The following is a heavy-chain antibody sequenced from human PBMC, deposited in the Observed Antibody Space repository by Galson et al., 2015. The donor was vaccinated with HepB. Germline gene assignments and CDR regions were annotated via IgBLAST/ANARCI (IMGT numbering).Heavy chain of an antibody. D-gene: IGHD3-22*01. Sequence: SVKVSCKASGGTFSSYAISWVRQAPGQGLEWMGGIIPIFGTANYAQKFQGRVTITADESTSTAYMELSSLRSEDTAVYYCARDYDSSGYRRVEGAFDIWGQGTMVTVSS. J-gene: IGHJ3*02. V-gene: IGHV1-69*13. CDR2: IIPIFGTA. CDR3: ARDYDSSGYRRVEGAFDI. CDR1: GGTFSSYA.